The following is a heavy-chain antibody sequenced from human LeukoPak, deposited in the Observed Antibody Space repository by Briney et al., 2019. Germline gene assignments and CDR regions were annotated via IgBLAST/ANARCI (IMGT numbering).Heavy chain of an antibody. J-gene: IGHJ4*02. Sequence: GASVKVSCKASGYTFTGYYMHWVRQAPGQGLEWMGWINPNSGGTNYAQKFQGRVTMTRDTSISTAYMELSRLRSDDTAVYYYARDRIRTTVIALGYWGQGTLVTVSS. CDR2: INPNSGGT. CDR3: ARDRIRTTVIALGY. CDR1: GYTFTGYY. V-gene: IGHV1-2*02. D-gene: IGHD4-17*01.